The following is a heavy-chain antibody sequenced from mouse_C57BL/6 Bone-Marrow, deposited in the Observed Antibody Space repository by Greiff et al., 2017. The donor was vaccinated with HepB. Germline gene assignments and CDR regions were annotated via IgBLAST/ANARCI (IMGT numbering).Heavy chain of an antibody. CDR3: ARRGNLY. D-gene: IGHD2-1*01. CDR1: GYTFTSYW. CDR2: IDPNSGGT. Sequence: VKLQQPGAELVKSGASVKLSRKASGYTFTSYWMHWVKQRPGRGLEWIGRIDPNSGGTKYNEKFKSKATLTVDKPSSTAYMQLSSLTSEDSAVYYCARRGNLYWGQGTLVTVSA. V-gene: IGHV1-62-3*01. J-gene: IGHJ3*01.